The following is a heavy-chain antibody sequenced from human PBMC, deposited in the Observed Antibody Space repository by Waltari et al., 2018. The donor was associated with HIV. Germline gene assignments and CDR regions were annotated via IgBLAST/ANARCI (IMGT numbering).Heavy chain of an antibody. Sequence: EVQLVESGGGLVQPGGSLRLSCAASGFTFSSYWMSWVRQAPGRGLGGVANIKQNGSEKYYGDSVNGRFTISRDNAENSLYLQRNSLRAEDTAVYYCARGGFYGSGSKVNWGQGTLVTVSS. D-gene: IGHD3-10*01. J-gene: IGHJ4*02. CDR1: GFTFSSYW. V-gene: IGHV3-7*04. CDR3: ARGGFYGSGSKVN. CDR2: IKQNGSEK.